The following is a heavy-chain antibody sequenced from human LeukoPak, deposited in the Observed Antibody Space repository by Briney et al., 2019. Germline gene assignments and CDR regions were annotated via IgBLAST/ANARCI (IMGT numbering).Heavy chain of an antibody. D-gene: IGHD3-22*01. CDR3: STYRWQYDSSGYDY. V-gene: IGHV3-15*01. J-gene: IGHJ4*02. Sequence: GGSLRLSCAASGFTLSKARVSWVRQATGKGLEWLGRIKRNADGGTTHYDAPVQGKITISRDDSQNTLYLQLDSLKAEDTAVYYCSTYRWQYDSSGYDYWGQGTLVAVSS. CDR1: GFTLSKAR. CDR2: IKRNADGGTT.